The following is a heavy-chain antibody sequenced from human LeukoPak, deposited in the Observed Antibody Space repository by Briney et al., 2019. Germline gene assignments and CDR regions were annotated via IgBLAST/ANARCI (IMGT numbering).Heavy chain of an antibody. CDR1: GYTFTTYG. CDR2: ISGYNSNT. Sequence: ASVKVSCEASGYTFTTYGIGWVRQAPGQGLEWMGWISGYNSNTNYAQKFQGRVTMTTDTSTSTAYMELRSLRSDDTAVYYCARTSHESVLYWSDPWGQGTLVNVSS. CDR3: ARTSHESVLYWSDP. D-gene: IGHD3-16*01. V-gene: IGHV1-18*01. J-gene: IGHJ5*02.